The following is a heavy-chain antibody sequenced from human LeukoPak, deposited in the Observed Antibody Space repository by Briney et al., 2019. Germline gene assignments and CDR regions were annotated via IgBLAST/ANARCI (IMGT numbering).Heavy chain of an antibody. V-gene: IGHV4-4*07. CDR2: IYTSGST. Sequence: PSETLSLTCTVSGGSISSYYWSWIRQPAGKGLEWIGRIYTSGSTNYNPSLKSRVTMSVDTSSNQFSLKLSSVTAADTAVYYCARDIVLMVYASWFDPWGQGTLVTVSS. D-gene: IGHD2-8*01. CDR1: GGSISSYY. CDR3: ARDIVLMVYASWFDP. J-gene: IGHJ5*02.